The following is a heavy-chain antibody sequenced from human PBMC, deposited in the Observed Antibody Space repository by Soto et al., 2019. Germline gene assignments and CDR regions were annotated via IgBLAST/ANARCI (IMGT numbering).Heavy chain of an antibody. CDR3: ARDLAAVPRAFDY. V-gene: IGHV4-59*01. CDR1: GGSINSYF. CDR2: VYYTGTT. J-gene: IGHJ4*02. D-gene: IGHD6-13*01. Sequence: QVQLQESGPGLLKPSETLSLTCTVSGGSINSYFYIWVRQPPGKGLEWIGSVYYTGTTDYNPSLKSRVTISVDTSKTQFSLNLRSLTAADTAVYYCARDLAAVPRAFDYWGRGTRVTVSS.